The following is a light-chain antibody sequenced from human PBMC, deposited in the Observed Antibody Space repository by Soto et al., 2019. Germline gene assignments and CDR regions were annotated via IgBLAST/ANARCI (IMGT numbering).Light chain of an antibody. J-gene: IGKJ4*01. CDR2: GAS. CDR1: QSVNIY. Sequence: TLSVSPGERATLSCRASQSVNIYLAWYQQKPGQAPRLLIFGASYRATGIPARFSGSGPGTEFNLTISSLQSEDFAVYFCQQYDDWLRLTFGGGSKVDI. CDR3: QQYDDWLRLT. V-gene: IGKV3D-15*01.